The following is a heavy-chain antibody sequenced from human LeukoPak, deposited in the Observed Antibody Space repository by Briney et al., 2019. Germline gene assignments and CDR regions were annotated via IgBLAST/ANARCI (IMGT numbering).Heavy chain of an antibody. J-gene: IGHJ6*02. CDR1: GGSISSGSYY. Sequence: SETLSLTCTVSGGSISSGSYYWSWIRQPAGKGLEWIGRIYTSGSTNYNPSLKSRVTISVDTSKNQFSLKLSSVTAADTAVYYCARDGLIASISDYYGMDVWGQGTTVTVSS. CDR2: IYTSGST. CDR3: ARDGLIASISDYYGMDV. V-gene: IGHV4-61*02. D-gene: IGHD3-22*01.